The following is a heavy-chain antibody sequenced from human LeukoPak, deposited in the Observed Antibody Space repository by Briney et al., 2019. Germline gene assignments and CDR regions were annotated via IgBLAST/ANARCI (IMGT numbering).Heavy chain of an antibody. CDR2: IYYSGST. CDR1: GGSFSSYY. CDR3: ASYYYDSSGYYPM. V-gene: IGHV4-59*08. J-gene: IGHJ4*02. Sequence: PSETLSLTCAVYGGSFSSYYWSWIRQPPGKGLEWIGYIYYSGSTNYNPSLKSRVTISVDTSKNQFSLKLSSVTAADTAVYYCASYYYDSSGYYPMWGQGTLVTVSS. D-gene: IGHD3-22*01.